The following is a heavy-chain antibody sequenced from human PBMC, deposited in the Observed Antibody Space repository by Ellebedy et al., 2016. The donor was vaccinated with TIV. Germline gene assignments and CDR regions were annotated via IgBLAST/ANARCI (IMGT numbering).Heavy chain of an antibody. CDR2: ISHDGSSQ. CDR3: ARDLDKSSGWYGGAAY. J-gene: IGHJ4*02. D-gene: IGHD6-19*01. Sequence: GESLKISCVASGFTFDSHAMHWVRQAPGKGLEWVAVISHDGSSQYYADSVKGRFTVSRDNSMTTVYLEMNSLRAEDTALYYCARDLDKSSGWYGGAAYWGQGTQVTVSS. V-gene: IGHV3-30-3*01. CDR1: GFTFDSHA.